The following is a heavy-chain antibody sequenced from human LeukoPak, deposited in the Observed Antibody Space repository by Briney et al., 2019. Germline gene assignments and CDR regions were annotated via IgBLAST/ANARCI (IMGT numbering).Heavy chain of an antibody. J-gene: IGHJ4*02. CDR3: ARGGSGYYGGPLGY. D-gene: IGHD3-22*01. Sequence: SETLSLTCTVSGGSISSYYWSWIRQPPGKGLEWIGYIYYSGSTNYNPSLKSRVTISVDTSKNQFPLKLSSVTAADTAVYYCARGGSGYYGGPLGYWGQGTLVTVSS. CDR2: IYYSGST. V-gene: IGHV4-59*01. CDR1: GGSISSYY.